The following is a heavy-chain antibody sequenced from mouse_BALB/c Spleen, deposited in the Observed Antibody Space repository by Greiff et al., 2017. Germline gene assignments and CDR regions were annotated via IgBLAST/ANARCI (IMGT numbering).Heavy chain of an antibody. Sequence: EVKLVESGPGLVKPSQSLSLTCTVTGYSITSDYAWNWIRQFPGNKLEWMGYISYSGSTSYNPSLKSRISITRDTSKNQFFLQLNSVTTEDTATYYCARREYAPYYFDYWGQGTTLTVSS. V-gene: IGHV3-2*02. J-gene: IGHJ2*01. CDR1: GYSITSDYA. CDR2: ISYSGST. D-gene: IGHD2-10*02. CDR3: ARREYAPYYFDY.